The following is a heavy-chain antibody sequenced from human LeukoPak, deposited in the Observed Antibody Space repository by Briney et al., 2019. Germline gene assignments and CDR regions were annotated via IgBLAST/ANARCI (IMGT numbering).Heavy chain of an antibody. V-gene: IGHV3-20*04. CDR3: AKDGVGSSWYGHRVDY. CDR1: GFTFDYYG. D-gene: IGHD6-13*01. Sequence: GGSLRLSCAASGFTFDYYGMSWVRQAPGKGLEWVSGINWYGGSTGYADSVKGRYTISRDNAKNSLYLQMNSLRAEDTAIYYCAKDGVGSSWYGHRVDYWGQGTLVTVSS. J-gene: IGHJ4*02. CDR2: INWYGGST.